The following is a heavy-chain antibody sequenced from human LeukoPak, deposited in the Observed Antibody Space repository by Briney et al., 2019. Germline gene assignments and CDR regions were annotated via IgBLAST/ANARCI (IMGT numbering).Heavy chain of an antibody. D-gene: IGHD6-13*01. Sequence: PGVSLKISCKGSGDSFTSYWIGWVRQMPGKGLEWMGVIYPSDSDTRYSPTFRGQVTISADKSISTAYLQWTSLKASDTAIYYCASAGSSFWFFDLWGRGTLVTVSS. J-gene: IGHJ2*01. CDR1: GDSFTSYW. CDR3: ASAGSSFWFFDL. CDR2: IYPSDSDT. V-gene: IGHV5-51*01.